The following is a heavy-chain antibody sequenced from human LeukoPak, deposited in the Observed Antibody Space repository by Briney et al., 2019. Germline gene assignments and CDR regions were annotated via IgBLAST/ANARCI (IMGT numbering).Heavy chain of an antibody. J-gene: IGHJ4*02. CDR3: ARTMEGNIGTEDYFDY. D-gene: IGHD4/OR15-4a*01. V-gene: IGHV3-53*01. Sequence: PGGSLKLSCAASGFTVSSNYMSWVRQAPGKGLEWVSVIYAGGNTYYADSVKGRFTISRDNSKNTLYLQMDNLRAEDTAVYYCARTMEGNIGTEDYFDYWGQGTLVTVSS. CDR1: GFTVSSNY. CDR2: IYAGGNT.